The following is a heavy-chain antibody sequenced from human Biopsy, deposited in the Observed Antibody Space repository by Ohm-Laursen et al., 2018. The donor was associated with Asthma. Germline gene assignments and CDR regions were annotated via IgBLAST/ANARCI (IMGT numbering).Heavy chain of an antibody. J-gene: IGHJ4*02. Sequence: SLRLSCAASGFTFRNFGMHWVRQAPGKGLEWVALISSDVREWYADSVKGRFTISRDNSKNTLDLQMNSLRGDDTAVYYCVKWRSGYPDHYSDFWGLGTLVTVSS. CDR1: GFTFRNFG. D-gene: IGHD2-21*01. V-gene: IGHV3-30*18. CDR2: ISSDVRE. CDR3: VKWRSGYPDHYSDF.